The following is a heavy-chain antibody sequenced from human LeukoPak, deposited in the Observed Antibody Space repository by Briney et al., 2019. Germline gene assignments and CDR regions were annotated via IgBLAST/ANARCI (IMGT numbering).Heavy chain of an antibody. J-gene: IGHJ5*02. Sequence: GESLKISCKGSGYSFTSYWISWVRQMPGKGPEWMGRIDPSDSYTNYSPSFQGHVTISADKSISTAYLQWSSLKASDTAMYYCARHLDSHCSGGSCYDWFDPWGQGTLVTVSS. CDR2: IDPSDSYT. CDR1: GYSFTSYW. D-gene: IGHD2-15*01. CDR3: ARHLDSHCSGGSCYDWFDP. V-gene: IGHV5-10-1*01.